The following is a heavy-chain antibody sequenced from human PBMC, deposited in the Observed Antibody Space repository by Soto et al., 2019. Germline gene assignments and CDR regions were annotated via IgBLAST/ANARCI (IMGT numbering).Heavy chain of an antibody. CDR3: ARVGRATVTSIRY. Sequence: QVQLVESGGGVVQPGRSLRLSCAASGFTFSSYGMHWVRQAPGKGLEWVAVIWYDGSNKYYADSVKGRFTISRDNSKNTLYLQMNSLRAEDTAVYYCARVGRATVTSIRYWGQGTLVTVSS. D-gene: IGHD4-17*01. V-gene: IGHV3-33*01. CDR2: IWYDGSNK. CDR1: GFTFSSYG. J-gene: IGHJ4*02.